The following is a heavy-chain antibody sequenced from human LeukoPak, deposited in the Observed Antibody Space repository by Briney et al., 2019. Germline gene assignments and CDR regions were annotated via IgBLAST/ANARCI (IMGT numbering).Heavy chain of an antibody. Sequence: GGSLRLSCAASGFTFSSYSMNWVRQAPGKGLEWVSSISSSSSYIYYADSVKGRFTISRDNAKNSLYLQMNSPRAEDTAVYYCARDSYRGFGELLLFDYWGQGTLVTVSP. CDR1: GFTFSSYS. V-gene: IGHV3-21*01. D-gene: IGHD3-10*01. CDR3: ARDSYRGFGELLLFDY. CDR2: ISSSSSYI. J-gene: IGHJ4*02.